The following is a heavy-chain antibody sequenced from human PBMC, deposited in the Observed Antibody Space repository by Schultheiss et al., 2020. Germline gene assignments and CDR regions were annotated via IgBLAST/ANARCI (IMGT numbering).Heavy chain of an antibody. Sequence: ASVKVSCKASGYTFTSYGISWVRQAPGQGLEWMGWISAYNGNTNYAQKLQGRVTMTTDTSTSTAYMELRSLISDDTAVYYCARANRLPRWVGLPLDVWGKGTTVTVSS. CDR3: ARANRLPRWVGLPLDV. CDR2: ISAYNGNT. J-gene: IGHJ6*04. V-gene: IGHV1-18*01. CDR1: GYTFTSYG. D-gene: IGHD4-11*01.